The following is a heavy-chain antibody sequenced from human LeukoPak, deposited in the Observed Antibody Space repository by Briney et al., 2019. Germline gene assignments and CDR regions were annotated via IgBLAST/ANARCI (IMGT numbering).Heavy chain of an antibody. CDR3: AKQGSGSCYAAVDY. Sequence: PGGSLRLSCAASGFTFNNYAMSWVRQAPGKGLEWVSNIFGNDGKTYNADSVKGRFIISRDNSKNTLYLQMNSLTDEDTAIYYCAKQGSGSCYAAVDYWGQGILVTVSS. V-gene: IGHV3-23*01. J-gene: IGHJ4*02. CDR2: IFGNDGKT. CDR1: GFTFNNYA. D-gene: IGHD1-26*01.